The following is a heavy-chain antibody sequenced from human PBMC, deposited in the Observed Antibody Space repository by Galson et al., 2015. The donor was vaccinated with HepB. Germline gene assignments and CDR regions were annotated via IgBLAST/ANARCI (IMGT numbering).Heavy chain of an antibody. CDR2: INPSGGST. CDR3: ARALYSSSVAAAGILFDY. J-gene: IGHJ4*02. V-gene: IGHV1-46*01. Sequence: SVKVSCKASGYTFTSYYMHWVRQAPGQGLEWMGIINPSGGSTSYAQKFQGRVTMTRDTSTSTVYMELSSLRSEDTAVYYCARALYSSSVAAAGILFDYWGQGTLVTVSS. D-gene: IGHD6-13*01. CDR1: GYTFTSYY.